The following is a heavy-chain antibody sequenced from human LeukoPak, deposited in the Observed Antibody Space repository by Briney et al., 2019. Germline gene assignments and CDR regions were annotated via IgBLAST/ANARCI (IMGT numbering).Heavy chain of an antibody. J-gene: IGHJ4*02. Sequence: GGSLRLSCAASGFTFRSYGMHWVRQAPGKGLQWVAVIWYDGSNKYYADSVKGRFTISRDNSKNTLSLQMNSLRAGDTAVYYCARELPPLEKYYFDYWGQGTLVTVSS. CDR2: IWYDGSNK. D-gene: IGHD3-3*01. V-gene: IGHV3-33*01. CDR1: GFTFRSYG. CDR3: ARELPPLEKYYFDY.